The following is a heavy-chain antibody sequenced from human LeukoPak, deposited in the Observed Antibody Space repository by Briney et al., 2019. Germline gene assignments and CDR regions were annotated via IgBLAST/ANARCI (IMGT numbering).Heavy chain of an antibody. CDR1: GGSISTYF. CDR3: ARGALTGPFYFDY. V-gene: IGHV4-59*01. Sequence: SETLSLTCTVSGGSISTYFWTWIRQPPGKRLEWIGYISNSGTTNYNPSLKSRVTISVDTSKNQFSLKVTSVTAADTAVYYCARGALTGPFYFDYWGQGTLVTVSP. D-gene: IGHD3-9*01. J-gene: IGHJ4*02. CDR2: ISNSGTT.